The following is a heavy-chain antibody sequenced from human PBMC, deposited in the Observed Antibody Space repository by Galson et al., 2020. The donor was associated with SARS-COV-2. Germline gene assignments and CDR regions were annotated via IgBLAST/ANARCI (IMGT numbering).Heavy chain of an antibody. CDR3: AHRPQGGSYSD. D-gene: IGHD1-26*01. CDR2: IYWNHDK. J-gene: IGHJ4*02. CDR1: GFSLSTSGVG. V-gene: IGHV2-5*01. Sequence: SGPTLVKPTQTLTLTCTFSGFSLSTSGVGVGWIRQPPGKALEWLALIYWNHDKRYSPSLKSRLTIIKDTSKNQVVLTMTNMDPVDTATYYCAHRPQGGSYSDWGQGTLVTVSS.